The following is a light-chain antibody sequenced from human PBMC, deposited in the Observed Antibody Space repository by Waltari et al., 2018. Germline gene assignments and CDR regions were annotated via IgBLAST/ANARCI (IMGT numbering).Light chain of an antibody. CDR2: EVT. J-gene: IGLJ3*02. CDR1: SSDVGGYNY. Sequence: QSALTQPASVSGSPGQSITISCTGTSSDVGGYNYVSWYQQHPGKAPKLMIYEVTKPPSGVSKRLSCSKSGNTASLTISGLQAEDEADCYCSSYTSISTWVFGGGTKLTVL. V-gene: IGLV2-14*01. CDR3: SSYTSISTWV.